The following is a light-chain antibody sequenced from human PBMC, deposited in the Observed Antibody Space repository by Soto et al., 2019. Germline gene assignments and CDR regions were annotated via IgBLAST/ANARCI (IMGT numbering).Light chain of an antibody. CDR2: EVS. Sequence: QSVLTQPASVSGSPGRSITISCTGTSTDIGTYNYVSWYQQHPGKAPKLMIYEVSNRPSGVSNRFSGSKSGNTASLTISGLQAEDEADYYCSSYTSSSTLYVFGTGTKVTVL. J-gene: IGLJ1*01. V-gene: IGLV2-14*01. CDR3: SSYTSSSTLYV. CDR1: STDIGTYNY.